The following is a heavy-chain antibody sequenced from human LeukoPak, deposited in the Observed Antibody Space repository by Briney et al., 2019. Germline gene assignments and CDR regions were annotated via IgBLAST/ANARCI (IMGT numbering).Heavy chain of an antibody. D-gene: IGHD1-26*01. V-gene: IGHV3-7*01. CDR2: IKHGGSDN. Sequence: PGGSLRLSCAASGFTFSSYWMNWVRQAPGKGLEWVANIKHGGSDNYYADSVRGRFTISRDNAKKSLYLQMNSLRAEDTSVYYCARDGNGGSTQYNWFDPWGQGTLVTVSS. CDR1: GFTFSSYW. CDR3: ARDGNGGSTQYNWFDP. J-gene: IGHJ5*02.